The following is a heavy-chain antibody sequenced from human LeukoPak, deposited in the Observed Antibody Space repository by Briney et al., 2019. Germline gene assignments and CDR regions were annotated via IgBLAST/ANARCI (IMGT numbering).Heavy chain of an antibody. V-gene: IGHV3-23*01. J-gene: IGHJ6*03. Sequence: PGGSLRLSCAASGFTFSSYAMSWVRQAPGKGLEWVSAISGSGGSTYYADSVKGRFTISRDDSKNTLYLQMNSLRAEDTAVYYCAKGSLAARGPYYYYYYMDVWGKGTTVTVSS. CDR2: ISGSGGST. D-gene: IGHD6-6*01. CDR1: GFTFSSYA. CDR3: AKGSLAARGPYYYYYYMDV.